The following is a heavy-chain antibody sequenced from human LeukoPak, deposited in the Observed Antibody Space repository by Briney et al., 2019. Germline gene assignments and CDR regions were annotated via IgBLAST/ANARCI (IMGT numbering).Heavy chain of an antibody. D-gene: IGHD2-8*02. J-gene: IGHJ4*02. CDR1: GFTFSTFA. CDR3: ATYRQVLLPFES. CDR2: IFPSGGEI. V-gene: IGHV3-23*01. Sequence: GGSLRLSCAASGFTFSTFAMIWVRQPPGKGLEWVSSIFPSGGEIHYADSVRGRFTISRGNSKSTLSLQMNSLRAEDTAIYYCATYRQVLLPFESWGQGTLVTVSS.